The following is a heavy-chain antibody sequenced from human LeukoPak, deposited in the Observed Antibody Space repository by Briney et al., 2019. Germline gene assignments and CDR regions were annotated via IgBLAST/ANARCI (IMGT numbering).Heavy chain of an antibody. CDR2: INSDGSSR. CDR3: ASASSHRIAAGGDY. Sequence: GGSLSLSCAASGFTFSNYWMHWVRQAPGKGLVWFSRINSDGSSRNYADSVKGRFTISRDNAKNTLYLQMNSLRAEDTAVYYCASASSHRIAAGGDYWGQGTLVTVSS. D-gene: IGHD6-13*01. CDR1: GFTFSNYW. J-gene: IGHJ4*02. V-gene: IGHV3-74*01.